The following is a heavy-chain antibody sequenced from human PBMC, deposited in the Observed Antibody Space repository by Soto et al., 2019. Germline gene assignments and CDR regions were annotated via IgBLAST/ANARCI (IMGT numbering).Heavy chain of an antibody. Sequence: GGSLRLSCAASGFTFDDYAMHWVRQAPGKGLEWVSGISWNSGSIGYADSVKGRFTISRDNAKNSLYLQMNSLRAEDTALYYCAKDIWVAANSPGLFDYWGQGTLVTVSS. J-gene: IGHJ4*02. D-gene: IGHD2-15*01. CDR1: GFTFDDYA. CDR3: AKDIWVAANSPGLFDY. V-gene: IGHV3-9*01. CDR2: ISWNSGSI.